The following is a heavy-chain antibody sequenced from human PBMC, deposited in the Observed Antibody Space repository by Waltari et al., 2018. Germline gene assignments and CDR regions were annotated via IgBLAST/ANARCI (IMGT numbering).Heavy chain of an antibody. CDR1: GGSISSGGSY. D-gene: IGHD3-22*01. CDR2: IYHSGST. J-gene: IGHJ4*02. CDR3: ARAKAHYYDSSGYYWDY. V-gene: IGHV4-30-2*01. Sequence: QVQLQESGPGLVKPSQTLSLTCTVSGGSISSGGSYWSWTRQPPGKGLEWIGYIYHSGSTYYNPSLKSRVTISVDRSKNQFSLKLSSVTAADTAVYYCARAKAHYYDSSGYYWDYWGQGTLVTVSS.